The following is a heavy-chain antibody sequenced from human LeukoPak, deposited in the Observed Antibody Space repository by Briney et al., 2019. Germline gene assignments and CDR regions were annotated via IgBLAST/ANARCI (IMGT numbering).Heavy chain of an antibody. CDR3: AREAVGGFDY. D-gene: IGHD3-16*01. CDR2: IYHSGST. V-gene: IGHV4-30-2*01. Sequence: SQTLSLTCAVSGGSISSGGYSWSWIRQPPGKGLEWIGYIYHSGSTYYNPSLKSRVTISVDRSKNQFSLKLSSVTAADTAVYYCAREAVGGFDYWGQGTLVTVSS. CDR1: GGSISSGGYS. J-gene: IGHJ4*02.